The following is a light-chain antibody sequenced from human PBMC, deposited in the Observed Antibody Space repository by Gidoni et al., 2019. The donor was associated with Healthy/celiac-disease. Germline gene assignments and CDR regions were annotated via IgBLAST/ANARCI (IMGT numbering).Light chain of an antibody. CDR3: QQYHNHPPALP. CDR2: DAS. CDR1: QDISNY. Sequence: DIQMTQSPYSLAASVGDRVTITCQASQDISNYLNWYHQKPGNSPKLLIYDASNLETGATSRFRGSGSGTDFTFTISSLQPEDIATYYCQQYHNHPPALPFGQGTRLEIK. J-gene: IGKJ5*01. V-gene: IGKV1-33*01.